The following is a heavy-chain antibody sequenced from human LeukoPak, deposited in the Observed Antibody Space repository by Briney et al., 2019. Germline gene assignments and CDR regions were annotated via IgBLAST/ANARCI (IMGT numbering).Heavy chain of an antibody. V-gene: IGHV1-8*03. J-gene: IGHJ3*02. CDR1: GYTFTSYD. D-gene: IGHD2-2*01. CDR3: ARAPDIVVVPAAMADDAFDI. CDR2: MNHNSGNT. Sequence: ASVKVSCKASGYTFTSYDINWVRQAPGQGLEWMGWMNHNSGNTGYAQKFQGRVTITRNTSISTAYMELSSLRSEDTAVDYCARAPDIVVVPAAMADDAFDIWGQGTMVTVSS.